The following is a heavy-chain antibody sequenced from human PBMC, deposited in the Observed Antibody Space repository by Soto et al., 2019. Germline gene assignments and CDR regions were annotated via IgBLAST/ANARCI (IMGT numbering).Heavy chain of an antibody. CDR3: ARDKITGLFDY. CDR1: GGSISSGDYY. V-gene: IGHV4-30-4*01. J-gene: IGHJ4*02. CDR2: IYYSGST. Sequence: SETLSLTCTVSGGSISSGDYYWSWIRQPPGKGLEWIGYIYYSGSTYYNPSLKSRVTISVDTSRNQFSLKLTSVTAADTAVYYCARDKITGLFDYWGQGTLVTVSS. D-gene: IGHD2-8*02.